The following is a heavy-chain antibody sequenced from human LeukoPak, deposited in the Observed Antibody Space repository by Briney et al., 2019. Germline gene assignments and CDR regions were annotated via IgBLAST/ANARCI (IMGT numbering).Heavy chain of an antibody. V-gene: IGHV1-2*02. Sequence: RASVKVSCKASGYTFTSYDINWVRQATGQGLEWMGWMNPNSGGTNYAQKFQGRVTMTRDTSISTAYMELSRLRSDDTAVYYCARDSSGSVNWFDPWGQGTLVTVSS. CDR2: MNPNSGGT. D-gene: IGHD3-22*01. J-gene: IGHJ5*02. CDR1: GYTFTSYD. CDR3: ARDSSGSVNWFDP.